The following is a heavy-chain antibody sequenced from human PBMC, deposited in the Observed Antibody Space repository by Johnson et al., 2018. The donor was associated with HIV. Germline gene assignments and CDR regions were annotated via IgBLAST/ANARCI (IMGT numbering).Heavy chain of an antibody. CDR3: ARGPQEVVVVAATSAVDI. V-gene: IGHV3-30-3*01. CDR1: GFTFSSYA. D-gene: IGHD2-15*01. Sequence: QVQLVESGGGLVKPGGSLRLSCAASGFTFSSYAMHWVRQAPGKGLEWVAVISYDGSNKYYADSVKGRFTISRDNSKNTLYLQMNSLRAEDTAVYYCARGPQEVVVVAATSAVDIWGQGTMVTVSS. J-gene: IGHJ3*02. CDR2: ISYDGSNK.